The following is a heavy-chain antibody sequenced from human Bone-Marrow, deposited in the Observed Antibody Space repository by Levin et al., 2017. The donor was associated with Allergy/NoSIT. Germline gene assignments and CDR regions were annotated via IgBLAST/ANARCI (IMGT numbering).Heavy chain of an antibody. J-gene: IGHJ6*03. CDR1: GFTFSSYG. CDR3: SKVVRFFYSSMDV. V-gene: IGHV3-30*05. CDR2: ISFDGSVA. D-gene: IGHD1-26*01. Sequence: PGGSLRLSCAASGFTFSSYGMHWVRQAPGKGLEWVASISFDGSVAYHADSVNGRFTISRDNSKNTLYLQMNSLRGGDTAVYYCSKVVRFFYSSMDVWGKGTTVTVSS.